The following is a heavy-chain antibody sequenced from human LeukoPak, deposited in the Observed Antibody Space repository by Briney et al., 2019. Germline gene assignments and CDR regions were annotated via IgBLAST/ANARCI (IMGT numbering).Heavy chain of an antibody. CDR3: ARVEVGYSGYGYYYYAMDV. Sequence: PSQTLSLTCTVSGGSISSGDYYWSWIRQPPGKGLEWIGYIYYIGSTYYSPSLKSRVTISIDTSKNQFSLKLSSVTAADTAVYYCARVEVGYSGYGYYYYAMDVWGQGTTVTVSS. J-gene: IGHJ6*02. CDR1: GGSISSGDYY. CDR2: IYYIGST. D-gene: IGHD5-12*01. V-gene: IGHV4-30-4*01.